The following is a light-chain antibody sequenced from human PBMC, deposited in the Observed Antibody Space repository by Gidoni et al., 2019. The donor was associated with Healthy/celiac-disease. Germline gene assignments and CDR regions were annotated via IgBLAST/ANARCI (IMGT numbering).Light chain of an antibody. J-gene: IGLJ2*01. CDR3: ALYMGGGISI. CDR2: RTN. Sequence: QTVVTQEPSFSVSHGGTVTLTCGLSSGSVSTNYYPSWYQQTPGQAPRTLIYRTNTRSSGVPDRFSGSILGNKAALTITGAQADDESDYYFALYMGGGISIFGGVTKLTVL. V-gene: IGLV8-61*01. CDR1: SGSVSTNYY.